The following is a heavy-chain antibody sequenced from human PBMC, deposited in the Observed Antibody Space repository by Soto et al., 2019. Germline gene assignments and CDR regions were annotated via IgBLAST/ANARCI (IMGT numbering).Heavy chain of an antibody. J-gene: IGHJ6*03. V-gene: IGHV3-33*01. D-gene: IGHD2-15*01. Sequence: QVQLVESGGGVVQPGRSLRLSCAASGFTFSSYGMHWVRQAPGKGLEWVAVIWYDGSNKYYADSVKGRFTISRDNSKNTLYLQMNSLRAEDTAVYYCARDPMGYCSGGSCYSRPDYYYYYMDVWGKGTTVTVSS. CDR3: ARDPMGYCSGGSCYSRPDYYYYYMDV. CDR2: IWYDGSNK. CDR1: GFTFSSYG.